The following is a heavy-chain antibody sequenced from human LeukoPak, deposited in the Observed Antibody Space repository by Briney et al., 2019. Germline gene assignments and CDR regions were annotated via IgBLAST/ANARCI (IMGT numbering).Heavy chain of an antibody. V-gene: IGHV4-59*01. CDR3: AGAATQDAFDI. Sequence: SETLSLTCTVSGGSISSYYWSWIRQPPGKGLEWIGYIYYSGSTNYNPSLKSRVTISVDTSKNQFSLKLSSVTAADTAVYYCAGAATQDAFDIWGQGTMVTVSS. CDR1: GGSISSYY. D-gene: IGHD6-25*01. CDR2: IYYSGST. J-gene: IGHJ3*02.